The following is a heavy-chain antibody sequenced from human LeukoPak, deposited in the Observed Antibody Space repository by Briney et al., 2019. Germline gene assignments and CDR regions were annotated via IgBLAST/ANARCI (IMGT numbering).Heavy chain of an antibody. CDR2: IYYSGSI. V-gene: IGHV4-59*11. CDR1: GGSISSHY. D-gene: IGHD1-26*01. J-gene: IGHJ4*02. CDR3: ARIRSYYFDY. Sequence: SETLSLTCTVSGGSISSHYWSWIRQPPGKGLEWIGYIYYSGSINYNPSLKSRVTISVDTSKNQFSLKLSSVTAADTAVYYCARIRSYYFDYWGQGTLVTVSS.